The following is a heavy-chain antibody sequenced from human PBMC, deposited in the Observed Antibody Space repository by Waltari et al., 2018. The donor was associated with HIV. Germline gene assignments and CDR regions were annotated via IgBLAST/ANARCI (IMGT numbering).Heavy chain of an antibody. D-gene: IGHD3-16*01. Sequence: QLQLQESGPGLVKPLETLSLTCIVSGGSISDSTYYWAWVRQPPTKPLEWIGSVSFSGTTYYRPSLQRRLTISVDTSKNQFSLKLSSVTAADTAVYYCARVPRAWGRPFYFDYWGQGALVTVSS. CDR2: VSFSGTT. CDR3: ARVPRAWGRPFYFDY. J-gene: IGHJ4*02. V-gene: IGHV4-39*01. CDR1: GGSISDSTYY.